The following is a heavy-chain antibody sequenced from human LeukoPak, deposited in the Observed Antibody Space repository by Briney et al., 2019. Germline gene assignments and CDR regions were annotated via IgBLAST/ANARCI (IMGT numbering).Heavy chain of an antibody. V-gene: IGHV3-48*03. D-gene: IGHD3/OR15-3a*01. Sequence: GGSLRLSCAASGFTFSSYEMNRVRQAPGKGLEWVAYISRGGTAIYAESVKGRFTISRDNAKNSLYLQMNSLRAEDTAVYYCARPSPGWTQNYWGQGTLVIVSS. CDR2: ISRGGTAI. CDR3: ARPSPGWTQNY. CDR1: GFTFSSYE. J-gene: IGHJ4*02.